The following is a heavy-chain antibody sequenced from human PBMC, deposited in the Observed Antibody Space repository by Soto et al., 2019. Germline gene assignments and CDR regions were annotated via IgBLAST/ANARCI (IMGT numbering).Heavy chain of an antibody. CDR3: AKGGYCSSTSCSRPLWFDP. J-gene: IGHJ5*02. Sequence: SLRLSCAASGFTFSSYAMSWVRQAPGKGLGWVSAISGSGGSTYYADSVKGRFTISRDNSKNTLYLQMNSLRAEDTAVYYCAKGGYCSSTSCSRPLWFDPWGQGTLVTVSS. D-gene: IGHD2-2*01. CDR1: GFTFSSYA. V-gene: IGHV3-23*01. CDR2: ISGSGGST.